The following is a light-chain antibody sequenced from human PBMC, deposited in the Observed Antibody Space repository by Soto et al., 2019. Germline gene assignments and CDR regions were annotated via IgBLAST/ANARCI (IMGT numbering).Light chain of an antibody. Sequence: EIVLTQSPGTLSLSPGERATLSCRASQSVSSSYLAWYQQKPGQAPRLLIYNASSRATGIPDRFSGSGSGTDFTLTISRLEPEDFAVYYCQQYGNSRGTFGKGTKVDIK. J-gene: IGKJ1*01. CDR3: QQYGNSRGT. CDR1: QSVSSSY. V-gene: IGKV3-20*01. CDR2: NAS.